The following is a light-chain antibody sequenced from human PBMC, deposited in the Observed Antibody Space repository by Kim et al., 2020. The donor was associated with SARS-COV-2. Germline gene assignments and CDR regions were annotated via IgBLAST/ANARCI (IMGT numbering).Light chain of an antibody. CDR1: QSISGK. CDR3: QQYDKWPLT. Sequence: EIEMAQSPATLSVSPGDTATLSCRASQSISGKLAWYQQRPGQAPRLLIYGSSTRATGIPARFSGSGSGTEFALTISSLQSEDFAVYYCQQYDKWPLTFGGGIKVDIK. CDR2: GSS. J-gene: IGKJ4*01. V-gene: IGKV3-15*01.